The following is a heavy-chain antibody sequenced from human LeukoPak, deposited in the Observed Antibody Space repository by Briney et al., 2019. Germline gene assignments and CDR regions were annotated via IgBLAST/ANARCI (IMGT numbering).Heavy chain of an antibody. Sequence: PGGSLRLSCAASGFTFSSLRMSWVRQAPGKGLEWVANIKEDGSEKYYMDSVKGRFTISRDNAKNSVYLQMNSLRAEDTAVYHCARELYGYGSGQIKSAFDIWGQGTMVIVSS. V-gene: IGHV3-7*04. CDR2: IKEDGSEK. CDR3: ARELYGYGSGQIKSAFDI. CDR1: GFTFSSLR. J-gene: IGHJ3*02. D-gene: IGHD3-10*01.